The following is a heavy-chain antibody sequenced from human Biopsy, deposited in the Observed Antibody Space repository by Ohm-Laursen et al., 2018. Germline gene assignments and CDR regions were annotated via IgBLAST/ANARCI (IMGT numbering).Heavy chain of an antibody. CDR3: GNEVYGRDY. J-gene: IGHJ4*02. V-gene: IGHV4-34*08. CDR2: INQSGET. Sequence: SETLSLTCTVYGATFSDYYWSWIRQPPGKGLEWIGQINQSGETKYNPPLQSHVTISAEVSKNQFSLKLRSLTAADTAIYYCGNEVYGRDYWGQGARVTVSS. CDR1: GATFSDYY. D-gene: IGHD4-17*01.